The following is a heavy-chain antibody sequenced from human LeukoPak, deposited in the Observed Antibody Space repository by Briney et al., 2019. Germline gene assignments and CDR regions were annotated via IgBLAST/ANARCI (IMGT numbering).Heavy chain of an antibody. CDR1: GFTFSSYG. J-gene: IGHJ6*03. D-gene: IGHD1-26*01. CDR2: IWYDGSNK. V-gene: IGHV3-33*06. Sequence: SGGSLRLSCAASGFTFSSYGMHWVRLTPGKGLEWVAVIWYDGSNKYYADSVKGRFTISRDNSKNTLYLQMNSLRAEDAAVYYCAKDPRGSYSRDYYYYMDVWGKGTTVTVSS. CDR3: AKDPRGSYSRDYYYYMDV.